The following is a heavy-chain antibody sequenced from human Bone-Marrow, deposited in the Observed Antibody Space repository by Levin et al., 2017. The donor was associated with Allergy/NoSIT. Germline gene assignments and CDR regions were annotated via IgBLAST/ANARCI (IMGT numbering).Heavy chain of an antibody. V-gene: IGHV3-21*01. J-gene: IGHJ6*02. D-gene: IGHD2-2*01. Sequence: GGSLRLSCAASGFTFSSYSMNWVRQAPGKGLEWVSSISSSSSYIYYADSVKGRFTISRDNAKNSLYLQMNSLRAEDTAVYYCAREPLPYCSSTSCSNYYYYYGMDVWGQGTTVTVSS. CDR3: AREPLPYCSSTSCSNYYYYYGMDV. CDR1: GFTFSSYS. CDR2: ISSSSSYI.